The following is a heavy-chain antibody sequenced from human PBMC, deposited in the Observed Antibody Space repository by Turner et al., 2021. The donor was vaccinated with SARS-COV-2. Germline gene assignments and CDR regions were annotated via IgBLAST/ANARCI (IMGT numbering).Heavy chain of an antibody. CDR2: IRGSGSGT. CDR1: GFTFSSHT. V-gene: IGHV3-23*01. CDR3: AKDVGVASLVGATADY. Sequence: EVQLLESGGGLVQPGVSLRLSCAASGFTFSSHTVTWVRQDPGKGLQWVSAIRGSGSGTYYADSVKGRFTISRDNSKSTLYLQMSSLRAEDTAIYYCAKDVGVASLVGATADYWGQGTLVTVSS. D-gene: IGHD1-26*01. J-gene: IGHJ4*01.